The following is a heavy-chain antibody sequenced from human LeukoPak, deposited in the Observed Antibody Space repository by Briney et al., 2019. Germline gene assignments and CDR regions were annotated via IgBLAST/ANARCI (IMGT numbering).Heavy chain of an antibody. Sequence: ASVKVSCKASGGTFSSYAISWVRQAPGQGLEWMGGIIPIFGTANYAQKLQGRVTITADKSTSTAYMELSSLRSEDTAVYYCARDSSDYDILTGYPRFDYWGQGTLVTVSS. J-gene: IGHJ4*02. CDR2: IIPIFGTA. V-gene: IGHV1-69*06. CDR3: ARDSSDYDILTGYPRFDY. CDR1: GGTFSSYA. D-gene: IGHD3-9*01.